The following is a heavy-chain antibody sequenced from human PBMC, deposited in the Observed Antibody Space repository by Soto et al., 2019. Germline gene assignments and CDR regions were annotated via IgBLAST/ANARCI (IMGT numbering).Heavy chain of an antibody. V-gene: IGHV4-34*01. Sequence: QVQLQQWGAGLLKPSETLSLTCAVYGGSFSGYYWSWIRQPPGKGLEWIGEINHSGSTNYNPSLRSRVTIAVDTSKNQLSLKLSCVTAADTAVYYCARGLNIVGATNFDYWGQGTLVSVSS. CDR3: ARGLNIVGATNFDY. J-gene: IGHJ4*02. CDR2: INHSGST. CDR1: GGSFSGYY. D-gene: IGHD1-26*01.